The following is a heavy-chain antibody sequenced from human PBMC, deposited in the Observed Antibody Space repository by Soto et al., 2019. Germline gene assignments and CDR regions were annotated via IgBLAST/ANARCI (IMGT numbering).Heavy chain of an antibody. D-gene: IGHD3-9*01. CDR2: IYYSGST. Sequence: QVQLQESGPGLVKPSETLSLTCTVSGGSVSSGSYYWSWIRQPPGKGLEWIGYIYYSGSTNYNPSLKSRVTISVDTSKNQFSLKLSSVTAADTAVYYWARIPYDILTGYGYYGMDVWGQGTTVTVSS. CDR1: GGSVSSGSYY. CDR3: ARIPYDILTGYGYYGMDV. V-gene: IGHV4-61*01. J-gene: IGHJ6*02.